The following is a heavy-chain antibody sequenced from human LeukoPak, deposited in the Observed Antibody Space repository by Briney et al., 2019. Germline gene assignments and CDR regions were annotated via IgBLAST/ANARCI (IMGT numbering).Heavy chain of an antibody. Sequence: GGSLRLSCAASGFTFSSYSMNWVRQAPGKGLEWVSSISSSSSYIYYADSVKGRFTISRDNAKNSLYLQMNSLRAEDTALYYCAKEFLPRQLPDYWGQGTLVTVSS. D-gene: IGHD1-1*01. CDR1: GFTFSSYS. CDR2: ISSSSSYI. V-gene: IGHV3-21*04. J-gene: IGHJ4*02. CDR3: AKEFLPRQLPDY.